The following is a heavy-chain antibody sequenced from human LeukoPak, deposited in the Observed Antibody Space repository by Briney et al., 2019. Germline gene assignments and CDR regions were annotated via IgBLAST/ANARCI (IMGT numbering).Heavy chain of an antibody. CDR3: ARGGGYFNY. CDR1: GGSISSYY. CDR2: IYFSGST. D-gene: IGHD3-16*01. J-gene: IGHJ4*02. V-gene: IGHV4-59*01. Sequence: SETLSLTCTVSGGSISSYYWSWIRQPPGKGLEWIGYIYFSGSTNYNPSLKSRVTISVDTSKTQLSLKLSSVTAADTAVYYCARGGGYFNYWGQGTLVTVSS.